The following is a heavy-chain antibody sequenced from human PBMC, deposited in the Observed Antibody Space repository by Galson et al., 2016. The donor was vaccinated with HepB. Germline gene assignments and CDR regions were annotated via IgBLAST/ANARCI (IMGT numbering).Heavy chain of an antibody. CDR1: GFTFNIYA. V-gene: IGHV3-23*01. CDR3: ARDRGYSGWSYFDY. D-gene: IGHD6-19*01. Sequence: SLRLSCAASGFTFNIYAMSWVRQAPGKGLEWVSGISGSGGSTYYADSVKGRFTISRDNAKNSLYLQMNSLRADDTAVYYCARDRGYSGWSYFDYWGQGTLVTVSS. J-gene: IGHJ4*02. CDR2: ISGSGGST.